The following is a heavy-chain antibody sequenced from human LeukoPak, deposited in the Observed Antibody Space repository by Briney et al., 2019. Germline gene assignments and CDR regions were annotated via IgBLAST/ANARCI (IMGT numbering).Heavy chain of an antibody. CDR2: IMKDGSKK. V-gene: IGHV3-7*01. CDR1: GFTFSSYW. J-gene: IGHJ3*01. CDR3: ATNYF. D-gene: IGHD3-10*01. Sequence: GGSLRLSCAASGFTFSSYWMGWVRQAPEKGLEWVANIMKDGSKKDYVDSVKGRFTISRDNAKNSLFLQMNSLGVEDTAVYYCATNYFWGQGTMVTVSS.